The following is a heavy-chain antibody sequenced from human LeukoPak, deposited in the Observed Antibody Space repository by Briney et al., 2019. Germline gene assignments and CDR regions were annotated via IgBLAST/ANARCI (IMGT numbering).Heavy chain of an antibody. V-gene: IGHV1-69*04. CDR2: IIPILGIA. CDR3: ARVSDGDTPRGLSTGYYYYGMDV. D-gene: IGHD5-24*01. Sequence: VASVKVSCKASGGTFSSYAISWVRQAPGQGLEWMGRIIPILGIANYAQKFQGRVTITADKSTSTAYMELNSLRSEDTAVYYCARVSDGDTPRGLSTGYYYYGMDVWGQGTTVTVSS. CDR1: GGTFSSYA. J-gene: IGHJ6*02.